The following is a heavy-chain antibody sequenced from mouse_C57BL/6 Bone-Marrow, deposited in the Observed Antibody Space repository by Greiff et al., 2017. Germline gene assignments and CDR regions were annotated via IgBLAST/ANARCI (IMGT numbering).Heavy chain of an antibody. CDR1: GFTFSSYG. J-gene: IGHJ1*03. Sequence: DVKLVESGGDLVKPGGSLKLSCAASGFTFSSYGMSWVRQTPDKRLEWVATISSGGSYTYYPDSVKGRFTISRDNAKNTLYLQMSSLTSEDTAMYYCTVVATNWYFDVWGTGTTVTVSS. V-gene: IGHV5-6*02. CDR2: ISSGGSYT. CDR3: TVVATNWYFDV. D-gene: IGHD1-1*01.